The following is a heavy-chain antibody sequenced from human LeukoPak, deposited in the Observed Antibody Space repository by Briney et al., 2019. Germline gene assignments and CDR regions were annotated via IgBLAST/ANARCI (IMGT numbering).Heavy chain of an antibody. D-gene: IGHD2-2*02. CDR2: IYTSGST. CDR1: GGSISSYY. CDR3: AREGVVVPDDIIGLDTSDY. V-gene: IGHV4-4*07. J-gene: IGHJ4*02. Sequence: PSETLSLTCTVSGGSISSYYWSWIRQPAGKGLEWIGRIYTSGSTNYNPSLKSRVTMSVDTSKNQFSLKLSSVTAADTAVYYCAREGVVVPDDIIGLDTSDYWGQGTLVTVSS.